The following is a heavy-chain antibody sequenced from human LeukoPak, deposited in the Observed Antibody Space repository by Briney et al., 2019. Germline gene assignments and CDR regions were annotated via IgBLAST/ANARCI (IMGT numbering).Heavy chain of an antibody. Sequence: ASVKVSCKASGYTFTSYDINWVRQATGQGLEWMGWMNPNSGNTGYAQKFQGRVTITRNTSISTAYMELSSLRSEDTAVYYCARASKDYYDSSGYLDPDAFDIWGQGTMVTVSS. J-gene: IGHJ3*02. CDR2: MNPNSGNT. V-gene: IGHV1-8*03. D-gene: IGHD3-22*01. CDR3: ARASKDYYDSSGYLDPDAFDI. CDR1: GYTFTSYD.